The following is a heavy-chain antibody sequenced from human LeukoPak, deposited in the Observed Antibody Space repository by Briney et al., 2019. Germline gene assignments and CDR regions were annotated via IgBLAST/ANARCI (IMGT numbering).Heavy chain of an antibody. CDR1: GFTFSSYA. J-gene: IGHJ4*02. Sequence: PGGSLRLSCAASGFTFSSYAMSWVREAPGKGLEWVSAISGSGGSTYYADSVKGRLTISRDNSKNTLYLQMNTLRAEDTAVYYCAKGPAYCSSTSCPGDYWGQGTLVTVSS. D-gene: IGHD2-2*01. CDR3: AKGPAYCSSTSCPGDY. V-gene: IGHV3-23*01. CDR2: ISGSGGST.